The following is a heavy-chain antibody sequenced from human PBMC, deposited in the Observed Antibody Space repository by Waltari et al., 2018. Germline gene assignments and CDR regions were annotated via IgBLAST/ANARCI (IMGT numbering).Heavy chain of an antibody. V-gene: IGHV4-34*01. CDR3: ARITIFGVVYYYYYMDV. J-gene: IGHJ6*03. D-gene: IGHD3-3*01. CDR1: GGSFSGYY. CDR2: INHSGST. Sequence: QVQLQQWGAGLLKPSETLSLTCAVYGGSFSGYYWSWIRQPPGKGLEWIGEINHSGSTNYNPSLKSRVTISVDTSKNQFSLKLSSVTAADTAVYYCARITIFGVVYYYYYMDVWGKGTTVTVSS.